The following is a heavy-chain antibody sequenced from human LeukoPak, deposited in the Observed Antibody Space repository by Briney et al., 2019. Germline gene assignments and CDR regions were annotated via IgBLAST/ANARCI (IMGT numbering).Heavy chain of an antibody. CDR3: ARELWFDY. D-gene: IGHD3-10*01. J-gene: IGHJ4*02. Sequence: HRASVKVSCKASGYSFTGFYMHWVRQAPVLGLEWMGRIDPNGGGTNYAQKFQGRVTMTRDTSISTAYMELSRLRSDDTAVYYCARELWFDYWGQGTLVTVSS. CDR1: GYSFTGFY. V-gene: IGHV1-2*06. CDR2: IDPNGGGT.